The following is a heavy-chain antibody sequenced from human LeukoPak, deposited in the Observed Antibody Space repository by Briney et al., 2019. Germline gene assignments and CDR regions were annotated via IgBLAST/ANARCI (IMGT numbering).Heavy chain of an antibody. Sequence: ASVKVSCKASGYTFTGYYMHWVRQAPGQGLEWMGWINPNSGGTNYAQKFQGRVTMTRDTSISTAYMELSRLRSDDTAVYYCARDLRLVSGIYYFDYWGQGTLVTVSS. V-gene: IGHV1-2*02. CDR1: GYTFTGYY. D-gene: IGHD3-10*01. CDR3: ARDLRLVSGIYYFDY. CDR2: INPNSGGT. J-gene: IGHJ4*02.